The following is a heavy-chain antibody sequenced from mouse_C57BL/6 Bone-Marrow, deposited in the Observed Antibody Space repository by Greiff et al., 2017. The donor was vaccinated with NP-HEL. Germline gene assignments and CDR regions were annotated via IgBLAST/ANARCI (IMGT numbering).Heavy chain of an antibody. CDR2: ISDGGSYT. V-gene: IGHV5-4*01. CDR3: ARDGR. CDR1: GFTFSSYA. Sequence: DVQLQESGGGLVKPGGSLKLSCAASGFTFSSYAMSWVRQTPEKRLEWVATISDGGSYTYYPDNVKGRFTISRDNAKNNLYLQMSHLKSEDTAMYYCARDGRWGQGTLVTVSA. J-gene: IGHJ3*01.